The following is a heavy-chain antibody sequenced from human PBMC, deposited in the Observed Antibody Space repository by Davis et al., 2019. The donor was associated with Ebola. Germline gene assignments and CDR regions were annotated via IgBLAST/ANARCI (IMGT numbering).Heavy chain of an antibody. CDR1: GYTFTSYY. V-gene: IGHV1-69*13. D-gene: IGHD3-9*01. J-gene: IGHJ5*02. CDR3: ARVQTGYYFDSSDSPSWFDP. Sequence: SVKVSCKASGYTFTSYYMHWVRQAPGQGLEWMGGIIPMFRSPNYSQKFQGRVTITADESTRTVYMELSSLRSEDTAVYYCARVQTGYYFDSSDSPSWFDPWGQGYLVTVSS. CDR2: IIPMFRSP.